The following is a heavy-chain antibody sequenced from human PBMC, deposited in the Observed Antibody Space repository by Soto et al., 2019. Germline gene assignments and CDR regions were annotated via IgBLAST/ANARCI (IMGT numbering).Heavy chain of an antibody. V-gene: IGHV1-58*01. D-gene: IGHD2-2*01. J-gene: IGHJ6*02. CDR3: ATESPVLPCTAGAYYYYNGMDV. Sequence: MQLVQSGPEVKKPGTSVKVSCEASGFTFTRSAVQWVRQARGQRLEWIGWVVVNSGNTNYAQKFQDRVTITRDMSTSTSYMELTSLGSEDTAVYYCATESPVLPCTAGAYYYYNGMDVWGQGTTVTVSS. CDR1: GFTFTRSA. CDR2: VVVNSGNT.